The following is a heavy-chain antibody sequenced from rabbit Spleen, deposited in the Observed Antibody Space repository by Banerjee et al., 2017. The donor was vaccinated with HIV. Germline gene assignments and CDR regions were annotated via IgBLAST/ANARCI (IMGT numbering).Heavy chain of an antibody. D-gene: IGHD8-1*01. J-gene: IGHJ4*01. Sequence: QSLEESGGDLVKPGASLTLTCTASGLSFSSRYYMCWVRQAPGKGLEWIACIYSGSSGDTYFASCATGRFTISKSSSPTVILQMTSLTAADTATYFFARDAGSYDYIDVYFNLWGPGTLVTVS. V-gene: IGHV1S40*01. CDR2: IYSGSSGDT. CDR3: ARDAGSYDYIDVYFNL. CDR1: GLSFSSRYY.